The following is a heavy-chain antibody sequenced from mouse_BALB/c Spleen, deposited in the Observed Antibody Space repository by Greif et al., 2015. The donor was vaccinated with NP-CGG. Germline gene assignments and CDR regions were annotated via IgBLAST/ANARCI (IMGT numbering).Heavy chain of an antibody. J-gene: IGHJ4*01. Sequence: VQLKHSGTVLARPGASVKMSCKASGYTFTSYWMHWVKQRPGQGLEWIGAIYPGNSDTSYNQKFKGKAKLTAVTSTSPAYMELSSLTNEDSAVYYCTSRATYYAMDYWGQGTSVTVSS. CDR2: IYPGNSDT. D-gene: IGHD3-1*01. CDR1: GYTFTSYW. V-gene: IGHV1-5*01. CDR3: TSRATYYAMDY.